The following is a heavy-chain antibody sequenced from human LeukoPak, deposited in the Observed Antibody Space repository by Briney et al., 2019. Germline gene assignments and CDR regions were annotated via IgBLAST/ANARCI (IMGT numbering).Heavy chain of an antibody. CDR3: VRHRGLNSAAFYFDS. Sequence: GESLKISCKGSGHSFTNYWIGWVRQMPGKGLEWMGNIYPGDSDTRYSLSFQGQVTISGDKSISTAYLQWSSLKASDTAIYYCVRHRGLNSAAFYFDSWGQGTLVTVSS. D-gene: IGHD2/OR15-2a*01. J-gene: IGHJ4*02. V-gene: IGHV5-51*01. CDR1: GHSFTNYW. CDR2: IYPGDSDT.